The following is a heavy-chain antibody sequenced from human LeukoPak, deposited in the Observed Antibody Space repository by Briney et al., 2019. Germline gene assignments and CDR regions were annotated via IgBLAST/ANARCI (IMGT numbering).Heavy chain of an antibody. J-gene: IGHJ3*01. CDR1: GDSVSSNSAA. D-gene: IGHD5-18*01. CDR3: ARGYGYAFDF. CDR2: TYYRSAWHN. V-gene: IGHV6-1*01. Sequence: SQTLSLTCAISGDSVSSNSAAWIWIRQSPSRSLEWLGRTYYRSAWHNDYAVSVRSRIAINPDTSKNQLSLQLNSVTPEDTAVYYCARGYGYAFDFWGQGTMVTVSS.